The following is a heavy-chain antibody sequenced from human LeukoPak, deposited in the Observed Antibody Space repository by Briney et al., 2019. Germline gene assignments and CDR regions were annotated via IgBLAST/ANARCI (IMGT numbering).Heavy chain of an antibody. CDR2: IYDSGSA. Sequence: PSETLSLTCTVSGGSISSSRCYWGWIRQSPGKGLEWIGSIYDSGSAYYNPSLRSRVTISVDTSKNHFSLKLSSVTAADTAVYYCFNSDDSRYYIDYWGQGTLVTVSS. D-gene: IGHD3-22*01. CDR3: FNSDDSRYYIDY. V-gene: IGHV4-39*07. J-gene: IGHJ4*02. CDR1: GGSISSSRCY.